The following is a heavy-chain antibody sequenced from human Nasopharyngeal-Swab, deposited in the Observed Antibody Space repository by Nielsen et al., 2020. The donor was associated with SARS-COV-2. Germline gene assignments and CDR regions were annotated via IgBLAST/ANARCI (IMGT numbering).Heavy chain of an antibody. D-gene: IGHD6-13*01. J-gene: IGHJ4*02. CDR2: INHSGST. CDR3: ARGPTQQLVRDY. Sequence: WIRQPPGKGLEWIGEINHSGSTNYNPSLKSRVTISVDTSKNQFSLKLSSVTAADTAAYYCARGPTQQLVRDYWGQGTLVTVSS. V-gene: IGHV4-34*01.